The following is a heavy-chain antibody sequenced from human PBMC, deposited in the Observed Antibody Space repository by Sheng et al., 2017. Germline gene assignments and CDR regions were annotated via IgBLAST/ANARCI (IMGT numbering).Heavy chain of an antibody. CDR3: VKDYGGSPGAATGLTY. J-gene: IGHJ4*02. CDR2: INSDGGST. Sequence: EVQLVESGGGLVQPGGSLRLSCSASGFTFSTYAMHWVRQAPGKGLEYVSSINSDGGSTYYVDSVKGRFTISRDNSKNTLYLQMSSLRAEDTAVYYCVKDYGGSPGAATGLTYWGQGTLVTGLL. CDR1: GFTFSTYA. D-gene: IGHD2-15*01. V-gene: IGHV3-64D*09.